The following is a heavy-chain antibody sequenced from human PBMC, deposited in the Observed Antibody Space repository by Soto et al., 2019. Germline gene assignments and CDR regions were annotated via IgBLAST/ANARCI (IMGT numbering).Heavy chain of an antibody. CDR1: GYTFSNYG. J-gene: IGHJ4*02. V-gene: IGHV1-3*05. Sequence: QVQLVQSGAVEKKSGASVMVSCKASGYTFSNYGIHWVRQAPGQRLEWMGLIKAGNGNTKYSQKFQGRVTLTRDTSASTAYMELSSLRSEDTAVYYCASCPQNCITSSPCCLFFDYWGQGTLVTVSS. CDR3: ASCPQNCITSSPCCLFFDY. CDR2: IKAGNGNT. D-gene: IGHD3-10*01.